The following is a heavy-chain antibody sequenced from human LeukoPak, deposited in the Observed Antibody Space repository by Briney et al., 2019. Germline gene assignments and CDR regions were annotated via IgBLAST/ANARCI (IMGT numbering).Heavy chain of an antibody. V-gene: IGHV4-59*01. CDR3: ATGYGDFRVEGRYFYS. D-gene: IGHD4-17*01. Sequence: SETLSLTCTVSDGSITNYDWSWVWQPPGKGLEFIGHVHYSGTTNYNPSLRSRVTISIDTSKKHFFLKLKSVTAADTAVYYCATGYGDFRVEGRYFYSWGQGTLVTVSS. J-gene: IGHJ4*02. CDR2: VHYSGTT. CDR1: DGSITNYD.